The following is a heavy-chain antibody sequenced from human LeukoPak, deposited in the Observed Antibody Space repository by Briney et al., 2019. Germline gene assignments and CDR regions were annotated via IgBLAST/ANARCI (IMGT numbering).Heavy chain of an antibody. J-gene: IGHJ5*02. CDR1: GGSISSGDYY. CDR2: IYYSGST. V-gene: IGHV4-30-4*01. D-gene: IGHD2-15*01. CDR3: ASEKGYCSGGSCYHWGSWFDP. Sequence: SETLSLTCTVSGGSISSGDYYWSWIRQPPGKGLEWIGYIYYSGSTYYNPSLKSRVTISVDTSKNQFSLKLSSVTAADTAVYYCASEKGYCSGGSCYHWGSWFDPWGQGTLVTVSS.